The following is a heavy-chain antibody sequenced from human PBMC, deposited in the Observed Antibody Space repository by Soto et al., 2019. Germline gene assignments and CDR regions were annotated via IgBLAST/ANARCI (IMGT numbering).Heavy chain of an antibody. V-gene: IGHV3-33*01. D-gene: IGHD1-1*01. J-gene: IGHJ4*02. CDR2: IWYDGSNK. CDR1: XXXXXXXG. Sequence: QVQLVESGGGXXXXGXXXXXXCXAXXXXXXXXGMHXXXXAPGKGLEWVAVIWYDGSNKYYADSVKGRFTISRDNSKNTLYLQMNSLRAEDTAVYYCARDDDNWNEYYFDYWGQGTLVTVSS. CDR3: ARDDDNWNEYYFDY.